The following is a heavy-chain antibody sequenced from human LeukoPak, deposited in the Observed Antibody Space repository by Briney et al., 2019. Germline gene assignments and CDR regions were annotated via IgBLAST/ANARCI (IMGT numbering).Heavy chain of an antibody. V-gene: IGHV3-23*01. D-gene: IGHD3-22*01. Sequence: PGGSLRLSCTASGFAFSSYAMSWGRQAPGVGLEWVSAIDGGGGRTWHADSVRGRFTISRDNSKNTLFMQMNSLRAEDTAVYYCAKDFYDSSGSRYDYWGQGTLVTVSS. CDR1: GFAFSSYA. J-gene: IGHJ4*02. CDR3: AKDFYDSSGSRYDY. CDR2: IDGGGGRT.